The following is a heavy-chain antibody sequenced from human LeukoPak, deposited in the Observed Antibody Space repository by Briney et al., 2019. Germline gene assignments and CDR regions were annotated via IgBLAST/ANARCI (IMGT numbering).Heavy chain of an antibody. CDR3: ASVSSRKWVNAFDI. D-gene: IGHD2-8*01. V-gene: IGHV4-59*12. J-gene: IGHJ3*02. Sequence: SETLSLTCTVSSGSFGSYYWSWIRQPPGKGLEWIGYIYYSGNTNYDPSLKSRVTISVDTSKNQFSLKLSSVTAADTAVYYCASVSSRKWVNAFDIWGQGTMVTVSS. CDR1: SGSFGSYY. CDR2: IYYSGNT.